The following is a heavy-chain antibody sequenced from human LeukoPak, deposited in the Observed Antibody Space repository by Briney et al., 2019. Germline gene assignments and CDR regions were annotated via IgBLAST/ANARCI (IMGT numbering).Heavy chain of an antibody. Sequence: SQTLSLTCDISGDTVSNNSTAWNWIRQSPSRGLEWLGRTYYRSKWYNEYAVSVKSRITINPDTSKNQFSLQLSSVIPEDTAEYYCARGYYCDSWGQGTLVTVSS. CDR1: GDTVSNNSTA. J-gene: IGHJ4*02. V-gene: IGHV6-1*01. CDR2: TYYRSKWYN. CDR3: ARGYYCDS.